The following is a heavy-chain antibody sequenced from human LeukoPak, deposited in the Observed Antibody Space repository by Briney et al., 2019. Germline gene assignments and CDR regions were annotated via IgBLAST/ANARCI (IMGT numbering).Heavy chain of an antibody. CDR2: IYSGGST. CDR1: GFTVSSNY. D-gene: IGHD3-3*01. J-gene: IGHJ4*02. CDR3: ARDFDDFWSGNYDY. Sequence: QPGGSLRLSCAASGFTVSSNYMSWVRQAPGKGLEWVSVIYSGGSTYYADSVKGRFTISRDNSKNTLYLQMNSLRAEDTAVYYCARDFDDFWSGNYDYWGQGTLVTVSS. V-gene: IGHV3-66*02.